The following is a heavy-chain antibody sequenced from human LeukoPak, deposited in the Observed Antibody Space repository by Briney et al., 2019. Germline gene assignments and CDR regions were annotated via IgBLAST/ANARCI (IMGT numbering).Heavy chain of an antibody. CDR2: ISSSSSYI. CDR1: GFTFSSYS. CDR3: ARDSSGSFEFDY. Sequence: PGGSLRLSCAASGFTFSSYSMNWVRQAPGKGLEWVSSISSSSSYIYYADSMKGRFTISRDNAKNSLYLQMNSLRAEDTAVYYCARDSSGSFEFDYWGQGTLVTVSS. D-gene: IGHD1-26*01. J-gene: IGHJ4*02. V-gene: IGHV3-21*01.